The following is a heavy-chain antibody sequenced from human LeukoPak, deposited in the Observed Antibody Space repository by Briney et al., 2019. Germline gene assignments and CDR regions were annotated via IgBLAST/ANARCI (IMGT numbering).Heavy chain of an antibody. J-gene: IGHJ4*02. Sequence: ASVKVSCKASGYTCTSYYLHWVRLAPGQGLEWMGMVNPSGGSTSYAQKFRGRVTMTRDTSTTTVYMELSSLRSDDTAVFYCARRHKQYYQIDYWGQGTLVTVSS. CDR1: GYTCTSYY. D-gene: IGHD2/OR15-2a*01. CDR2: VNPSGGST. CDR3: ARRHKQYYQIDY. V-gene: IGHV1-46*01.